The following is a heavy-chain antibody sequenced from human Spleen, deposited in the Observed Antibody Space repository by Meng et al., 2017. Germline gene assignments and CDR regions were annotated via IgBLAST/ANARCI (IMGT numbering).Heavy chain of an antibody. CDR1: GYHFPDYY. Sequence: QRVESGAEVKRPGASVKVSCKPSGYHFPDYYIHCVRRAPGQGLEWMGRINPKSGDTHYAQKFQARVTMTGDTSISTAYMELSGLRSDDTAMYYCARDEDISAAGKLFGDYWGQGTLVTVSS. CDR3: ARDEDISAAGKLFGDY. V-gene: IGHV1-2*06. D-gene: IGHD6-25*01. CDR2: INPKSGDT. J-gene: IGHJ4*02.